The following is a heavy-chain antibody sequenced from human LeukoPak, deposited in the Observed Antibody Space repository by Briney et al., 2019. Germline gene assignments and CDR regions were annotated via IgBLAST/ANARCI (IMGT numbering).Heavy chain of an antibody. CDR1: GDSVSSGSYY. Sequence: SETLSLTCTVSGDSVSSGSYYWGWIRQPPGEGLEWIGTIYYSGDTYYKSSLESRVTISVDTSKNQFSLKLSSVTAADTAVYYCARVLWFGESKEGYSYYMDVWGKGTTVTVSS. V-gene: IGHV4-39*01. D-gene: IGHD3-10*01. CDR2: IYYSGDT. CDR3: ARVLWFGESKEGYSYYMDV. J-gene: IGHJ6*03.